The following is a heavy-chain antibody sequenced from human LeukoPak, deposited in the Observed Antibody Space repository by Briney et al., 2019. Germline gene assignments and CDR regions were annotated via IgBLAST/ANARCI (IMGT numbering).Heavy chain of an antibody. D-gene: IGHD1-26*01. J-gene: IGHJ4*02. Sequence: ASVKVSCKASGGIFSSYAISWVRQAPGQGLEWMGWISAYNGNTNYAQKLQGRVTMTTDTSTSTAYMELRSLRSDDTAVYYCARDPHGGSYFDYWGQGTLVTVSS. CDR2: ISAYNGNT. CDR3: ARDPHGGSYFDY. V-gene: IGHV1-18*01. CDR1: GGIFSSYA.